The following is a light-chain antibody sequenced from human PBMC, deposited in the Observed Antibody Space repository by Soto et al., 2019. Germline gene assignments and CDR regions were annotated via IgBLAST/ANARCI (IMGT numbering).Light chain of an antibody. J-gene: IGKJ1*01. CDR2: GAS. CDR3: LQYYKWHRT. V-gene: IGKV3-15*01. CDR1: QSMSNN. Sequence: DIVMTQSPATLSLSPGERATLSCRASQSMSNNLAWYQQKPGQAPRLLIYGASTRTTGIPARFSGSGSGTDLTLTISTLQSEDFAVYYCLQYYKWHRTFPRGTKVDIX.